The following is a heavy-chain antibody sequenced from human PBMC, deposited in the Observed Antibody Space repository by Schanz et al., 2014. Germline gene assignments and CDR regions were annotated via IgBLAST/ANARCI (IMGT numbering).Heavy chain of an antibody. CDR3: ASENWWSVDY. Sequence: VQLVESGGGLVQPGGSLRLSCAASGFTFSRHAMHWVRQAAGKGLEWVAAITYDGSNKYYAESVKGRFAISRDNSKDTLYLQMNSLRTEDTAVYYCASENWWSVDYWGQGTLVTVSS. D-gene: IGHD2-15*01. CDR2: ITYDGSNK. V-gene: IGHV3-30*09. J-gene: IGHJ4*02. CDR1: GFTFSRHA.